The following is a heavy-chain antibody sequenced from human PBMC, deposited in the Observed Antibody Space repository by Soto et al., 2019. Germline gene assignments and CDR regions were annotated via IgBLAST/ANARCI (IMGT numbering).Heavy chain of an antibody. Sequence: GGSLRLSCAASGFTFSSYAMSWVRQAPGKGLEWVSAISGSGGSTYYADSVKGRFTISRDNSKNTLYLQMNSLRAEDTAVYYCATPAYPYSGEWDDAFDIWGQGTMVTIPS. J-gene: IGHJ3*02. CDR1: GFTFSSYA. D-gene: IGHD1-26*01. CDR3: ATPAYPYSGEWDDAFDI. CDR2: ISGSGGST. V-gene: IGHV3-23*01.